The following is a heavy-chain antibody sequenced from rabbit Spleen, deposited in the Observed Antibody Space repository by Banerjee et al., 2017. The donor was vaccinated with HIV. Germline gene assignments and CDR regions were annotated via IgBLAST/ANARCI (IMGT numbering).Heavy chain of an antibody. Sequence: QEQLVESGGGLVQPGASLTLTCTASGFSFSSSYYMCWVRQAPGKGLEWIACIYADSSGSTYYASWAKGRFTISKTSSTTVTLQMTRLTAADTATYFCARGSLMPDKLWGQGTLVTVS. CDR2: IYADSSGST. CDR1: GFSFSSSYY. V-gene: IGHV1S45*01. J-gene: IGHJ3*01. CDR3: ARGSLMPDKL. D-gene: IGHD6-1*01.